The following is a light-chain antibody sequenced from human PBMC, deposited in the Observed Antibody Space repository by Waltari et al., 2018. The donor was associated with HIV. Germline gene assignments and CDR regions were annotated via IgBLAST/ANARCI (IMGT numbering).Light chain of an antibody. J-gene: IGLJ3*02. CDR1: SSDVGGYTY. CDR2: DVS. CDR3: KSYMGSLRWV. Sequence: QSALTQPPSASGSPGQSVTISCTGTSSDVGGYTYVSWYQQHPGRAPKLMIFDVSKRPSGVPDRVSGSKSGNTASLTISALQPEDEADYYCKSYMGSLRWVFGGGTKLTVL. V-gene: IGLV2-8*01.